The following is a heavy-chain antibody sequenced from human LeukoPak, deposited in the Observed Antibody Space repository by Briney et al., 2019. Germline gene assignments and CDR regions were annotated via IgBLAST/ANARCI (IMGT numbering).Heavy chain of an antibody. CDR3: ARDNDDEVDTVIDF. J-gene: IGHJ4*02. V-gene: IGHV3-30*02. Sequence: GGSLRLPCAASGFTFRSFVMHWVPRPPGKGLAGVPFIRYDGSYKYYSDSVKGRFTISRDNAKNYLYLQMNSLRSGDTTIYYCARDNDDEVDTVIDFWGQGTLVTVSA. D-gene: IGHD5-18*01. CDR2: IRYDGSYK. CDR1: GFTFRSFV.